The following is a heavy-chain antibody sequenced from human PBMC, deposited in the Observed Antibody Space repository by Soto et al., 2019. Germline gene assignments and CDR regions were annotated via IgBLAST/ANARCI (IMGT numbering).Heavy chain of an antibody. CDR2: ISFDGSYN. CDR1: GFTFSTYA. V-gene: IGHV3-30*18. J-gene: IGHJ6*02. D-gene: IGHD3-10*01. Sequence: QVQLAESGGGVVQPGWSLRLSCAASGFTFSTYAMHWVRQAPGKGLEWVAVISFDGSYNYYADSVKGRFTISRDNSENTLYLQMNSLRAEDTSLYYCAKDRSSGTYPYYYNGMDVWGQGTTFTVSS. CDR3: AKDRSSGTYPYYYNGMDV.